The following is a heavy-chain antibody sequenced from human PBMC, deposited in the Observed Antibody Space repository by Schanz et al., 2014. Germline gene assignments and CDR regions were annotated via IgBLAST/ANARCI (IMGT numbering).Heavy chain of an antibody. CDR1: GITLSGYG. CDR2: ISFDGRNT. V-gene: IGHV3-30*18. Sequence: VQLVESGGDLVQPGGSQRLSCAASGITLSGYGLHWVRQAPGKGLEWVGFISFDGRNTGYAHSVKGRFTISRDNSKNTVNLQMNSLRAEDTAVYYCAKEKEEVAADGSFFDYWGQGTLXTVSS. J-gene: IGHJ4*02. D-gene: IGHD6-13*01. CDR3: AKEKEEVAADGSFFDY.